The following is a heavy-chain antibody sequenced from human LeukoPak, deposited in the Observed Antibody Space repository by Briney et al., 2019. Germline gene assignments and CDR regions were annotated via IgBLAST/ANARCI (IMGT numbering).Heavy chain of an antibody. CDR1: GFTFSSYA. CDR3: AKVKGGGEYYDILTGYLARFYFDY. D-gene: IGHD3-9*01. CDR2: ISGSGGST. J-gene: IGHJ4*02. V-gene: IGHV3-23*01. Sequence: PGASLRLSCAASGFTFSSYATSWVRQAPGKGLEWVSAISGSGGSTYYADSVKGRFTISRDNSKNTLYLQMNSLRAEDTAVYYCAKVKGGGEYYDILTGYLARFYFDYWGQGTLVTVSS.